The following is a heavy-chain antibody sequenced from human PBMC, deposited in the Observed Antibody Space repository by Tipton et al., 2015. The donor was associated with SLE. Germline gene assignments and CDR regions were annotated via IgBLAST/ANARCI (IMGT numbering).Heavy chain of an antibody. V-gene: IGHV4-39*01. Sequence: LRLSCAVYGGSISSSSSYYWAWIRQPPGKGVEWIGEINHRGSTNYNPSLKSRVTISVDTSNNHFSLKLSSVTAADTAVYYCARQTSNWYYFDYWGQGTLVTVSS. CDR2: INHRGST. CDR1: GGSISSSSSYY. CDR3: ARQTSNWYYFDY. D-gene: IGHD4-11*01. J-gene: IGHJ4*02.